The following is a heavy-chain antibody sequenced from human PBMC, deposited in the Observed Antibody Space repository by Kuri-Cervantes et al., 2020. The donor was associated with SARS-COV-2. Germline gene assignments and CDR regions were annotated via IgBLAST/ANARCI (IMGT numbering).Heavy chain of an antibody. CDR3: ERSTPFRRLVVISKGEAFDI. CDR1: GHTFTGYY. Sequence: ASVKVSCKASGHTFTGYYMHWVRQAPGQGLEWMGWINPNSGGTNYAQKFQGWVTMTRDTSISTVYMELSRLRSDDTAVYYWERSTPFRRLVVISKGEAFDIWGQGTMVTVSS. CDR2: INPNSGGT. D-gene: IGHD3-22*01. V-gene: IGHV1-2*04. J-gene: IGHJ3*02.